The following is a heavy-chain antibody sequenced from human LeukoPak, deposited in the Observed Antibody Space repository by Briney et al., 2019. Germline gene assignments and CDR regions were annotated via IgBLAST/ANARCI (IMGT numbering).Heavy chain of an antibody. J-gene: IGHJ6*03. CDR1: GFTFSTYI. Sequence: GSLRLSCAASGFTFSTYIMNWVRQTPGKGLEWTGDINHSGSTHYNPSLTSRVTISVDPSKNQFSLNLTSVTAADTAVYYCASLQYYYMDVWGKGTTVTVSS. CDR3: ASLQYYYMDV. CDR2: INHSGST. V-gene: IGHV4-34*01.